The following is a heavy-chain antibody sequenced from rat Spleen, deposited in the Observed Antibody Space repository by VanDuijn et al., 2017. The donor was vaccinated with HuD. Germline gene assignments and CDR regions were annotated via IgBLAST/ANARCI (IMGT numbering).Heavy chain of an antibody. CDR2: ISYGDSSGHSST. Sequence: EVQLVESGGGLVQPGRSLKLSCAASGFTFSDYGVAWVRQAPTKGLEWVATISYGDSSGHSSTYYRDSVKGRFSISRDNAKNTQYLQMDSLRSEDTATYYCARRHYGYTDYFDYWGQGVMVSVSS. CDR3: ARRHYGYTDYFDY. J-gene: IGHJ2*01. CDR1: GFTFSDYG. V-gene: IGHV5-29*01. D-gene: IGHD1-9*01.